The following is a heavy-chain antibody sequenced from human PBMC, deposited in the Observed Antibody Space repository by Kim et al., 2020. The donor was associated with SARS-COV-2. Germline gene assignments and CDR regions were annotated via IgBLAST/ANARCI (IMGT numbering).Heavy chain of an antibody. CDR3: ARGGRRAIFGVADY. CDR1: GFTFSSYA. J-gene: IGHJ4*02. V-gene: IGHV3-64*01. D-gene: IGHD3-3*01. Sequence: GGSLRLFCAASGFTFSSYAMHWVRQAPGKGLEYVSAISSNGGSTYYANSVKGRFTISRDNSKNTLDLQMGSLRAEDMAVYYCARGGRRAIFGVADYWGQGTLVTVSS. CDR2: ISSNGGST.